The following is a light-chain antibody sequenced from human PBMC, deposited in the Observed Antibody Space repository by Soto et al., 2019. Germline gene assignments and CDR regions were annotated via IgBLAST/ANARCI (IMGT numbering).Light chain of an antibody. V-gene: IGKV1-17*01. CDR1: QDIINA. CDR3: LQHNRYPLT. J-gene: IGKJ4*01. CDR2: AAS. Sequence: DIQMTQSPPSLSASVGDRVTFTCRASQDIINALAWYQQKPGQAPKRLIYAASSLQSGVSSRFNGSGSATDFTLTISSLQPEDFATYCCLQHNRYPLTFCGGNKLEIK.